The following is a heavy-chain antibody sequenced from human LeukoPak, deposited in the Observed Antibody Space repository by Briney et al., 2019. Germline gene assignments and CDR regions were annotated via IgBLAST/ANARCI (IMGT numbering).Heavy chain of an antibody. CDR1: GVSISSSSYY. J-gene: IGHJ4*02. Sequence: SETLSLTYTVSGVSISSSSYYWGWIRQPPGKGLEWIGSIYYSGSTYYNPSLKSRVTISVDTSKNQFSLKLSSVTAADTAVYYCARHKRAPGYSNGPFDYWGQGALVTVSS. D-gene: IGHD5-18*01. CDR2: IYYSGST. V-gene: IGHV4-39*01. CDR3: ARHKRAPGYSNGPFDY.